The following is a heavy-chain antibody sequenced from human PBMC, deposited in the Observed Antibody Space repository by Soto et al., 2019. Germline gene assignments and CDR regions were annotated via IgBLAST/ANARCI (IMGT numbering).Heavy chain of an antibody. CDR1: GDSISTYY. J-gene: IGHJ6*02. Sequence: QVQLQESGPGLVKPSETLSLTCTVSGDSISTYYWSWIRQSPGKGLEWIGYVYHSWSTNYNPSLKSRVTISVDTSKNQFSLRLTSVTAADTAVYYCARDGSPENYSAAAMDIWGQGTAVTVSS. V-gene: IGHV4-59*01. D-gene: IGHD2-15*01. CDR2: VYHSWST. CDR3: ARDGSPENYSAAAMDI.